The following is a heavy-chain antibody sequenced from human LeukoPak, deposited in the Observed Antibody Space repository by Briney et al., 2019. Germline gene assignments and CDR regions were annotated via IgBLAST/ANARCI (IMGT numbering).Heavy chain of an antibody. Sequence: GGSLRLSCAASGFTFSSYSMNWVRQARGKGLEWVSSISSSSSYIYYADSVKGRFTISRDNAKNSLYLQMHSLRAEDTAVYYCARDSYSSSWYGDFDYWGQGTLVTVSS. J-gene: IGHJ4*02. V-gene: IGHV3-21*01. CDR3: ARDSYSSSWYGDFDY. CDR2: ISSSSSYI. D-gene: IGHD6-13*01. CDR1: GFTFSSYS.